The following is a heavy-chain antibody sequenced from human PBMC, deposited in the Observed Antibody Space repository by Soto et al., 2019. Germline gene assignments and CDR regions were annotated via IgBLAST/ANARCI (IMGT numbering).Heavy chain of an antibody. CDR1: GGSISSSSYY. CDR3: AKVRYYANYHYVMDV. Sequence: SETLSLTCTVSGGSISSSSYYWGWIRQPPGKGLEWIGNIYYSGSTYYNPSLKSRVTISVDTSENQFSLKLSSVTAAETAVYYWAKVRYYANYHYVMDVWGQGTTVTVSS. V-gene: IGHV4-39*01. CDR2: IYYSGST. D-gene: IGHD3-3*01. J-gene: IGHJ6*02.